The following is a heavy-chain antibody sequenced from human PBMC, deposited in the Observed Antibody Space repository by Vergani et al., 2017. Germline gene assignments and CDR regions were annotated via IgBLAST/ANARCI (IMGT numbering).Heavy chain of an antibody. D-gene: IGHD5-12*01. Sequence: EVQLLQSEGAVVQPGGSLRLFCAASGFTFNHYAMNWVRQAPGKGLEWVSGISGSGGSTYYAGSVKGRFTISRDSSKNTLYLQMNSLSAGDTAVYYCAKANPRNSGYDYLYYYHAMDVWGQGTTVTVSS. V-gene: IGHV3-23*01. J-gene: IGHJ6*02. CDR1: GFTFNHYA. CDR3: AKANPRNSGYDYLYYYHAMDV. CDR2: ISGSGGST.